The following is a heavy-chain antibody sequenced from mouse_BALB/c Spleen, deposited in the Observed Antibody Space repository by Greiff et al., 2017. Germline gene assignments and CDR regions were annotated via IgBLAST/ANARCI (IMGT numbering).Heavy chain of an antibody. CDR1: GFNIKDTY. CDR2: IDPANGNT. V-gene: IGHV14-3*02. D-gene: IGHD1-1*01. CDR3: AAYYGRDYYAMDY. Sequence: EVQLVESGAELVKPGASVKLSCTASGFNIKDTYMHWVKQRPEQGLEWIGRIDPANGNTKYDPKFQGKATITADTSSNTAYLQLSSLTSEDTAVYYCAAYYGRDYYAMDYWGQGTSVTVSS. J-gene: IGHJ4*01.